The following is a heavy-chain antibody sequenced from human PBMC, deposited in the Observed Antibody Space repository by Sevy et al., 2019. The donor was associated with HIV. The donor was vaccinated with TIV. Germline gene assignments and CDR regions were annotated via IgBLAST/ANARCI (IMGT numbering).Heavy chain of an antibody. V-gene: IGHV3-23*01. Sequence: GGSLILSCAVSGFNFNIYSMSWVRQAPGKGLEWVSTLSFGCGKINYADSVKGRFIISRDDSKNTLYLQMNSLRAEDTAVYFCAREGCTRPHDYWGQGTLVTVSS. CDR2: LSFGCGKI. CDR1: GFNFNIYS. J-gene: IGHJ4*02. D-gene: IGHD2-8*01. CDR3: AREGCTRPHDY.